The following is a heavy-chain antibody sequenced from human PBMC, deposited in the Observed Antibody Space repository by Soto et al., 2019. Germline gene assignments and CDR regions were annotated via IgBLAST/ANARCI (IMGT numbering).Heavy chain of an antibody. J-gene: IGHJ4*02. CDR1: GGSISSGDYY. CDR3: ASTEVWFGELVRDFDNY. D-gene: IGHD3-10*01. CDR2: IYYSGST. V-gene: IGHV4-30-4*01. Sequence: QVQLQESGPGLVKPSQTLSLTCTVSGGSISSGDYYWSWIRQPPGKGLGWIGYIYYSGSTYYNPSLKSRVTISVDTSKNQFSLKLSSVTAADTAVYYCASTEVWFGELVRDFDNYWGQGTLVTVSS.